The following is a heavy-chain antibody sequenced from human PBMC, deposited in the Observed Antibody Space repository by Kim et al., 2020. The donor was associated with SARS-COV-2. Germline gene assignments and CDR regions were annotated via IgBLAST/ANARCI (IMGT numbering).Heavy chain of an antibody. CDR3: ARLGCSSITCSTFDP. Sequence: SETLSLTCTVSGGSISIYFWSWIRQPPGKGLEWIGNIFYSGNTNYNASLKSRVTISLNTSKNQFSLRLTSVTAADTAVYYCARLGCSSITCSTFDPWGQG. CDR1: GGSISIYF. D-gene: IGHD2-2*01. CDR2: IFYSGNT. J-gene: IGHJ5*02. V-gene: IGHV4-59*08.